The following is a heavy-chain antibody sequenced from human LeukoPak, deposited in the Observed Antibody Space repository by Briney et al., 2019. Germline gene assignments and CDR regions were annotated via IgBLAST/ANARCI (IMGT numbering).Heavy chain of an antibody. CDR3: ARGQYQMEY. CDR2: ISDSGDTT. Sequence: GGSLRLSCAASGFTFSTYAMTWVRQAPGKGLECVSGISDSGDTTYYVDSVKGRFTISRDNSKNTLYVQMNSLRVEDTAVYYCARGQYQMEYWGQGTLVTVSS. V-gene: IGHV3-23*01. J-gene: IGHJ4*02. D-gene: IGHD5-24*01. CDR1: GFTFSTYA.